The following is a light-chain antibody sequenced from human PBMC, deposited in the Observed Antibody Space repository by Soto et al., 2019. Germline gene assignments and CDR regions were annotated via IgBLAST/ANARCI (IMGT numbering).Light chain of an antibody. V-gene: IGKV3-20*01. CDR1: QSVSRNY. CDR3: QQYGDSPRT. Sequence: EIVLTQSPGTLSLSPGERATLSCRASQSVSRNYLAWYQQRPGQAPRLLIYDAFIRATGIPDRFSGRGSGTDFTLTISRLEPEDFAVYYCQQYGDSPRTFGQGTKVEIK. CDR2: DAF. J-gene: IGKJ1*01.